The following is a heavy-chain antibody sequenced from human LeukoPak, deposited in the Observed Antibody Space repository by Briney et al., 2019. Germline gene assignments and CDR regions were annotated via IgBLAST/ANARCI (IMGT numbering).Heavy chain of an antibody. CDR1: GGSISSSSYY. D-gene: IGHD3-22*01. CDR2: VYYSGIT. J-gene: IGHJ5*02. V-gene: IGHV4-39*01. CDR3: ARQRGYHYDSTTNRFSDL. Sequence: SETLSLTCTVSGGSISSSSYYWGWIRQPPGKGLEWIGSVYYSGITYYNPSLKSRVTISVDTSKNQFSLRLSSVTAADAAVYYCARQRGYHYDSTTNRFSDLWGQGTRVTVSS.